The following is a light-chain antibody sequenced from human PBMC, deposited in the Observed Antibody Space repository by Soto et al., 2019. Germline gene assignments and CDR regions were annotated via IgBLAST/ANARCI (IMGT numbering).Light chain of an antibody. V-gene: IGKV3-20*01. Sequence: EIVLTQSPATLSLSPGERSTLSCMASQSVSSSNLAWYQQKPGQAPRLLIYGASSRATGIPDRFSGSGSGTDFTLTISRLEPEDFAVYYCQQYGSSPPETFGQGTKVDIK. CDR1: QSVSSSN. CDR2: GAS. CDR3: QQYGSSPPET. J-gene: IGKJ1*01.